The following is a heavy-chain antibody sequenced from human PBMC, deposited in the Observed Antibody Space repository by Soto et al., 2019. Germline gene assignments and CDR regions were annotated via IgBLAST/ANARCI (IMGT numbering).Heavy chain of an antibody. V-gene: IGHV3-23*01. J-gene: IGHJ4*02. CDR2: ISGSGGTT. Sequence: EVQLLESGGGLGQPGRSLRLSCAASGFTFSNYAMSWVRQAPGQGLDWVSAISGSGGTTYYADSVKGRFTISRDNSKNTLFLQINSLRAEDAAVYYWAKFFVETGSNSGWPWSFHYWGQGTLVTVSS. CDR3: AKFFVETGSNSGWPWSFHY. D-gene: IGHD6-25*01. CDR1: GFTFSNYA.